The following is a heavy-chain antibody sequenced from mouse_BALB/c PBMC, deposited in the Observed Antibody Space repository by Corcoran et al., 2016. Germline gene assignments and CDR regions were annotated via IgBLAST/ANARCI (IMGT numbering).Heavy chain of an antibody. CDR3: ARCYYGSSYWYFDV. V-gene: IGHV1S136*01. Sequence: EVQLQQSGPELVKPGASMKMSCKASGYTFTSYVMHWVKQKPGQGLEWIGYINPYNDGTKYNEKFKGKATLTSDKSSSTAYMELSSLTSEDSAVYYCARCYYGSSYWYFDVWGAGTTVTVSS. CDR1: GYTFTSYV. CDR2: INPYNDGT. D-gene: IGHD1-1*01. J-gene: IGHJ1*01.